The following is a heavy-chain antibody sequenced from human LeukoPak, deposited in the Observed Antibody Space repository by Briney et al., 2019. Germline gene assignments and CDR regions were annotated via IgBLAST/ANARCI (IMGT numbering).Heavy chain of an antibody. Sequence: SVKVSCKSSGGTFSSYAISWVRQAPGQGLEWMGRIIPILGIANYAQKFQGRVTITADKSTSTAYMELSSLRSEDTAVYYCARDKQWLVRGGSFDYWGQGTLVTVSS. CDR3: ARDKQWLVRGGSFDY. J-gene: IGHJ4*02. CDR1: GGTFSSYA. V-gene: IGHV1-69*04. CDR2: IIPILGIA. D-gene: IGHD6-19*01.